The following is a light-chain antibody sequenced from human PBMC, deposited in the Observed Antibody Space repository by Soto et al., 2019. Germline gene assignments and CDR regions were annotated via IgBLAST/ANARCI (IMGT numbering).Light chain of an antibody. CDR1: QSVSSY. Sequence: ELVLTQSPATLSLSPGDRATLSCRASQSVSSYLAWYQQKPGQAPRLLIYDASNRATGIPARFSGSGSGTDFTLTISSLEPEDFAVYYCQQRSNWPPSITFGQGTRLEIK. CDR2: DAS. CDR3: QQRSNWPPSIT. V-gene: IGKV3-11*01. J-gene: IGKJ5*01.